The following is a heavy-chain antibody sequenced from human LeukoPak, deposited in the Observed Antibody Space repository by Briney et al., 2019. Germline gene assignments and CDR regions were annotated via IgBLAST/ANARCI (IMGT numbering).Heavy chain of an antibody. CDR2: ITPMFGTT. D-gene: IGHD2-15*01. J-gene: IGHJ4*02. V-gene: IGHV1-69*13. Sequence: ASVKVSCKASGGTFSYYEINWVRQAPGQGLEWMGGITPMFGTTNYAQKFQGRVTIIADESTSTAYMDLSRLTSDDTAIYFCAKDWEMRYWQGGFDSWGQGTLLTVSS. CDR1: GGTFSYYE. CDR3: AKDWEMRYWQGGFDS.